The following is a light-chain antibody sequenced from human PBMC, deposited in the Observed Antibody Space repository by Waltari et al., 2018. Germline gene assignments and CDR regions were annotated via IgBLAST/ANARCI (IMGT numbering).Light chain of an antibody. CDR3: QKRSTWSRT. J-gene: IGKJ1*01. V-gene: IGKV3-11*01. Sequence: EVVLTQSPDTLSVSPGERATLSCWASQTVSRSLVWYQQKPGQTPRLLIYDASSRATGISARFSGSGSGTDFTLTINSLEPEDFAVYYCQKRSTWSRTFGKGTKVEIK. CDR1: QTVSRS. CDR2: DAS.